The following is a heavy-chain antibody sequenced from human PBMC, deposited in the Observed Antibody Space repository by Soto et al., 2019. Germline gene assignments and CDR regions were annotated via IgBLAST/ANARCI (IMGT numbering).Heavy chain of an antibody. V-gene: IGHV3-48*02. D-gene: IGHD2-8*01. J-gene: IGHJ5*02. CDR2: ITGSSGVT. Sequence: LRLSCAASGFTFSSYSMNWARQAPGKGLEWVAYITGSSGVTYYADSVKGRFTISRDNARNSLHLQMKRLRDEDTAVYYCARDNGMAGSFDPWGQGTLVTVSS. CDR3: ARDNGMAGSFDP. CDR1: GFTFSSYS.